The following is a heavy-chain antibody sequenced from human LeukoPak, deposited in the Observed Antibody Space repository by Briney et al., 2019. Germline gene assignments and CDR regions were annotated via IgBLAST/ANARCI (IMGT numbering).Heavy chain of an antibody. J-gene: IGHJ4*02. CDR3: ARPPDYGDYESYYFDY. CDR2: INPSGGST. V-gene: IGHV1-46*01. Sequence: VASVKVSCKASGYTFTSYYMHWVRQAPGQGLEWMGIINPSGGSTSYAQKFQGRVTMTRDTSTSTVYMELSSLRSEDTAVYYCARPPDYGDYESYYFDYWGQGTLVTVSS. D-gene: IGHD4-17*01. CDR1: GYTFTSYY.